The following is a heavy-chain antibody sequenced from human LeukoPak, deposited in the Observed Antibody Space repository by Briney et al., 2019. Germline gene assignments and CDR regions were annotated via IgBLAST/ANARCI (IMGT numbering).Heavy chain of an antibody. Sequence: PSQTLSLTCAVSGGSISGGGYSWSWIRQPPGKGLEWIGYIYHSGSTYYNPSLKSRVTISVDRSKNQFSLKVSSVTAADTAVYYCAGLITTAWYFDLWGRGTLVTVSS. CDR2: IYHSGST. CDR3: AGLITTAWYFDL. V-gene: IGHV4-30-2*01. J-gene: IGHJ2*01. D-gene: IGHD3-22*01. CDR1: GGSISGGGYS.